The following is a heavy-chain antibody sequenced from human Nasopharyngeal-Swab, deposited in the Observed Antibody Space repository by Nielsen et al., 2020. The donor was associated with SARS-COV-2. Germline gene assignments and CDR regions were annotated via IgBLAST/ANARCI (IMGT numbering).Heavy chain of an antibody. CDR2: ITSRGTYI. D-gene: IGHD1-7*01. J-gene: IGHJ3*02. V-gene: IGHV3-21*04. CDR1: GFPFSTYT. CDR3: AKPENWNYVLGAFDI. Sequence: GGSLRLSCAASGFPFSTYTMNWVRQAPGKGLEWVSSITSRGTYIYYADSAKGRFTISRDNAKQSVDLQMNSLRAEDTAVYYCAKPENWNYVLGAFDIWGQGTLVTVSS.